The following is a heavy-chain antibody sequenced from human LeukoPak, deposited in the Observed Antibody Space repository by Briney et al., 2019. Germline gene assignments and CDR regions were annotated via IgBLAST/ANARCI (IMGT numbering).Heavy chain of an antibody. Sequence: ASVKVSCKASGYTFTNYFIHWVRQAPGQGLEWMGIINPSGGRTSYAQKFQGRVTMTRDMSTSTVYMELSRLRSDDTAVYYCAGTRRYCSSTSCQGVYYYYMDVWGKGTTVTVSS. CDR2: INPSGGRT. CDR3: AGTRRYCSSTSCQGVYYYYMDV. J-gene: IGHJ6*03. D-gene: IGHD2-2*01. CDR1: GYTFTNYF. V-gene: IGHV1-46*01.